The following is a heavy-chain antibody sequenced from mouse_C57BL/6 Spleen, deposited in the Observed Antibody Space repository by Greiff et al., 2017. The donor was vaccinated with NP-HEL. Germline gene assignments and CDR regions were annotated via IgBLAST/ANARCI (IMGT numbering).Heavy chain of an antibody. Sequence: VQLQQSGPVLVKPGASVKMSCKASGYTFTDYYMNWVKQSHGKSLEWIGVINPYNGGTSYNQKFKGKATLTVDKSSSTAYMELNSLTSEDSAVYYCARRRATMITTLGGAMDYWGQGTSVTVSS. V-gene: IGHV1-19*01. CDR2: INPYNGGT. J-gene: IGHJ4*01. CDR1: GYTFTDYY. D-gene: IGHD2-4*01. CDR3: ARRRATMITTLGGAMDY.